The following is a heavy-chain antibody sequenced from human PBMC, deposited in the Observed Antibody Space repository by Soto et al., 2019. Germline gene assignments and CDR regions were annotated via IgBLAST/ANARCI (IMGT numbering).Heavy chain of an antibody. V-gene: IGHV1-18*01. CDR3: ARDYDYVWGSYPGPDY. Sequence: QVQLVQSGGEVKNPGASVKVSCKTSGYTFSNYGISWVRQASGRGLEWMGWISPYNGNTNYAKNLQGRVTMTTDTSTFTVYMELRSLSYDDTAVYYCARDYDYVWGSYPGPDYWGQGTLVTVSS. CDR1: GYTFSNYG. D-gene: IGHD3-16*02. J-gene: IGHJ4*02. CDR2: ISPYNGNT.